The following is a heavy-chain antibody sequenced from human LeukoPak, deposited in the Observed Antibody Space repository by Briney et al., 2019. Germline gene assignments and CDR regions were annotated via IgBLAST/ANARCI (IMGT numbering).Heavy chain of an antibody. V-gene: IGHV3-23*01. CDR2: ISGSGGST. J-gene: IGHJ4*02. CDR1: GFTFSSYA. D-gene: IGHD6-19*01. CDR3: AKVDPEAVAGTTIDY. Sequence: GGSLRLSCAASGFTFSSYAMSWVRQVPGKGLEWVSAISGSGGSTYYADSVKGRFTISRDNSKNTLYLQMNSLRAEDTAVYYCAKVDPEAVAGTTIDYWGQGTLVTVSS.